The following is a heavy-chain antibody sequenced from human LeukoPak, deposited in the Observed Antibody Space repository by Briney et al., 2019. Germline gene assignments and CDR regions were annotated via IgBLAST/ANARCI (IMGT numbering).Heavy chain of an antibody. CDR2: INPNSGGT. V-gene: IGHV1-2*02. J-gene: IGHJ4*02. Sequence: ASVKVSCKASGYTFTGYYMHWVRQAPGQGLGWMGWINPNSGGTNYAQKFQGRVTMTRDTSISTAYMELSRLRSDDTAVYYCARDRARDGYNQQGFDYWGQGTLVTVSS. D-gene: IGHD5-24*01. CDR3: ARDRARDGYNQQGFDY. CDR1: GYTFTGYY.